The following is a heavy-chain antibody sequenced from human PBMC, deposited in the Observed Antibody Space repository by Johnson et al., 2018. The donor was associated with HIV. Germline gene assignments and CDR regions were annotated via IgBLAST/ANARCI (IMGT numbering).Heavy chain of an antibody. D-gene: IGHD3-22*01. CDR2: ISYDGSHT. Sequence: QVLLVESGGGVVQPGRSLRLFCAASGFTFNSYGMHWVRQAPGKGLEWVTFISYDGSHTYYADSVKGRFTISRCNSKNMLYLQVNILRVDDTAVYYCAKDPSVYISMIELSRGAFDIWGQGTKVTVSS. CDR3: AKDPSVYISMIELSRGAFDI. V-gene: IGHV3-30*18. J-gene: IGHJ3*02. CDR1: GFTFNSYG.